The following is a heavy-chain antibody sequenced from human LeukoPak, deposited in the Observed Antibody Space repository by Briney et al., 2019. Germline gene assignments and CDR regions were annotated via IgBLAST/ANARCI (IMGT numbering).Heavy chain of an antibody. Sequence: PSETLSLTCTVSGGSINSYYWNWLRQPPGKTLEWIGYVSSSGSTNYSPFFKSRLTISLDTSKNQCSLNLRSVTAADTAAYYCARTLKDAYLNAFGYWGQGTLVAVSS. CDR2: VSSSGST. J-gene: IGHJ4*02. CDR1: GGSINSYY. D-gene: IGHD3-16*01. CDR3: ARTLKDAYLNAFGY. V-gene: IGHV4-59*01.